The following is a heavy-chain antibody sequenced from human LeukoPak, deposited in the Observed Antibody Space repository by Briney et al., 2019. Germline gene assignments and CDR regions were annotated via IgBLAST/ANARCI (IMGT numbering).Heavy chain of an antibody. CDR1: GGSISSYY. J-gene: IGHJ4*02. V-gene: IGHV4-59*01. D-gene: IGHD2-15*01. CDR2: IYYSGST. Sequence: SETLSLTCTVSGGSISSYYWSWIRQPPGKGLEWIGYIYYSGSTNYNPSLRSRVTISVDTSKNQFSLKLSSVTAADTAVYYCASYCSGGSCYQTTFDYWGQGTLVTVSS. CDR3: ASYCSGGSCYQTTFDY.